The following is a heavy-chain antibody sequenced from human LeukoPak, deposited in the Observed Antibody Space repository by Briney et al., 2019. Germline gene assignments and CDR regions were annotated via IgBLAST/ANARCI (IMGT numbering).Heavy chain of an antibody. V-gene: IGHV3-30*02. Sequence: GGSLSLSPAQSEFTFFTSVPQCVRQAPGKGLECVAFIYYDGSNIYYADYVKGRFTISRDNDKNTLYLQMDSLRAEDTARLYCATDWKGNPLLFWGQGTLVTVSS. CDR1: EFTFFTSV. D-gene: IGHD1-1*01. J-gene: IGHJ4*02. CDR3: ATDWKGNPLLF. CDR2: IYYDGSNI.